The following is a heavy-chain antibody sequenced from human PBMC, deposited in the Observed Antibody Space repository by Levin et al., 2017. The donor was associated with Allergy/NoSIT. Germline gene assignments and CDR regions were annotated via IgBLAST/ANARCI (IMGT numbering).Heavy chain of an antibody. J-gene: IGHJ3*02. CDR3: ARRGLRDYGDYGLGAFDI. D-gene: IGHD4-17*01. CDR1: GGSISSSSYY. V-gene: IGHV4-39*01. CDR2: IYYSGST. Sequence: SETLSLTCTVSGGSISSSSYYWGWIRQPPGKGLEWIGSIYYSGSTYYNPSLKSRVTISVDTSKNQFSLKLSSVTAADTAVYYCARRGLRDYGDYGLGAFDIWGQGTMVTVSS.